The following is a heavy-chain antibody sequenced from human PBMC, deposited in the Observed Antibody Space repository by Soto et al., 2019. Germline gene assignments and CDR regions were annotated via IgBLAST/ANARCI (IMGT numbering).Heavy chain of an antibody. D-gene: IGHD3-22*01. V-gene: IGHV1-58*01. CDR2: IVVGSGNT. Sequence: SVKVSCTASGFTFSSSAVQWVRQARGQRLEWIGWIVVGSGNTNYAQKFQERVTITRDMSTSTVYMELRSLRSEDTAVYYCAADGSYEMSGYYPGDGFDIWG. CDR1: GFTFSSSA. CDR3: AADGSYEMSGYYPGDGFDI. J-gene: IGHJ3*02.